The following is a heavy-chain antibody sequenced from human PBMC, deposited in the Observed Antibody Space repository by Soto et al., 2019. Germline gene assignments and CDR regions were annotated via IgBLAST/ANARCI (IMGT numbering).Heavy chain of an antibody. V-gene: IGHV6-1*01. J-gene: IGHJ6*02. Sequence: SQTLSLTCAISGDSVSSNSAAWNWIRQSPSRGLEWLGRTYYRSKWYNDYAVSVKSRITINPDTSKNQFSLKLSSVTAADTAVYYCARGLGRSWSGSFYYYGMDVWGQGTTVTVSS. CDR3: ARGLGRSWSGSFYYYGMDV. D-gene: IGHD3-3*01. CDR2: TYYRSKWYN. CDR1: GDSVSSNSAA.